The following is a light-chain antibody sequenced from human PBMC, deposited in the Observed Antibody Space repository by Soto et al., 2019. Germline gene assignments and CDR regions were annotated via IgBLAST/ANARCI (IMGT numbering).Light chain of an antibody. Sequence: DIQITQSPPSLSSSLVDRVTITCRASQSISIYLNWYQLKPGKAPNLLMYGASYLKSGVPTRFSGSGSGTDFTLTISSLQPEDFAIYYCQQTYTTPEITFGQGTRLEI. J-gene: IGKJ5*01. CDR3: QQTYTTPEIT. CDR1: QSISIY. V-gene: IGKV1-39*01. CDR2: GAS.